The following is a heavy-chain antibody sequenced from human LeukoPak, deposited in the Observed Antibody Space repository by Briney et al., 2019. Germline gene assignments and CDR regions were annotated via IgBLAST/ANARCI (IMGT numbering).Heavy chain of an antibody. D-gene: IGHD6-13*01. V-gene: IGHV3-30-3*02. CDR3: AKTRPLDSSSWSHGDY. CDR1: GFTFSNYA. J-gene: IGHJ4*02. CDR2: ISYDGSNE. Sequence: PGGSLRLSCAASGFTFSNYAIHWVRQAPGKGLEWVAVISYDGSNEYYADSVKGRFTISRDNSKNTLYLQMNSLRVEDTAVYYCAKTRPLDSSSWSHGDYWGQGTLVTVSS.